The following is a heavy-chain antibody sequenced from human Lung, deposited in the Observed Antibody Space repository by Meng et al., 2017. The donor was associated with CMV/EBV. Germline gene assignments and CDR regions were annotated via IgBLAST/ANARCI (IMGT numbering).Heavy chain of an antibody. CDR3: ARGSSSSWYEGSYYFDY. D-gene: IGHD6-13*01. V-gene: IGHV3-21*01. CDR1: GFTFSSYS. Sequence: GGSXRLXCAASGFTFSSYSMNWVRQAPGKGLEWVSSISSSSSYIYYADSVKGRFTISRDNAKNSLYLQMNSLRAEDTAVYYCARGSSSSWYEGSYYFDYWXQGTLVTVSS. J-gene: IGHJ4*02. CDR2: ISSSSSYI.